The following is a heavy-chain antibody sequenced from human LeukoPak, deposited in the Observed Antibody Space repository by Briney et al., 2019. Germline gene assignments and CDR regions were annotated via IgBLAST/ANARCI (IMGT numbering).Heavy chain of an antibody. V-gene: IGHV1-2*02. CDR1: GYTFTGYY. CDR2: INPNSGGT. D-gene: IGHD5-18*01. Sequence: AASVKVSCKASGYTFTGYYMHWVRQAPGQGLEWMGWINPNSGGTNYAQKFQGRVTMTRDTSISTAYMELSRLRSDDTAVYYCARARGGYSYGSFDYWGQGTLVTVSS. J-gene: IGHJ4*02. CDR3: ARARGGYSYGSFDY.